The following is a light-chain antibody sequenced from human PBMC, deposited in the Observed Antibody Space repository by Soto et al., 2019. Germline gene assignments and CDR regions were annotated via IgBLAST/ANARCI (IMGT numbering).Light chain of an antibody. CDR2: EVS. CDR1: SSDVGGYNY. V-gene: IGLV2-14*01. CDR3: SSYTSTSTLNRV. Sequence: QSALTQPASVSGSPGQSITISCTGTSSDVGGYNYVSWYQHHPGKAPKVMIYEVSNRPSGVSNRFSGSKSGNTASLTISGLQAEDEADYYCSSYTSTSTLNRVFGGGTKLTVL. J-gene: IGLJ3*02.